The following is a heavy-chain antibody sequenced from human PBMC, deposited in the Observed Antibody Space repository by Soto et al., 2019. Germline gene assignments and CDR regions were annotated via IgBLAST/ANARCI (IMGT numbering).Heavy chain of an antibody. CDR1: GFIFSDYY. J-gene: IGHJ4*02. CDR3: ARHTGGSYDY. V-gene: IGHV3-72*01. Sequence: EVQLVEAGGGLVEPGGSLRLSCAASGFIFSDYYMDWVRQIPGKGLEWVGRSRNKANNYNPEYAPSVKGRFSISRDGSKDSMDLQMNSLRTEDTGVSYCARHTGGSYDYWGQEALVTVSS. CDR2: SRNKANNYNP. D-gene: IGHD1-26*01.